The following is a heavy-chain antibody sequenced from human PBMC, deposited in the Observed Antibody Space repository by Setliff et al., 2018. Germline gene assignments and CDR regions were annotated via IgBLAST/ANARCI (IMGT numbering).Heavy chain of an antibody. CDR1: GFTFTSYA. CDR2: ISGSGGST. Sequence: PGGSLRLSCAASGFTFTSYAMNWVRQAPGKGLEWVSAISGSGGSTDYADSVKGRFTISRDNAKNSVFLQMNSLRADDTAVYFCARVAMGASCSGTSCQKYRFDY. V-gene: IGHV3-23*01. J-gene: IGHJ4*01. D-gene: IGHD2-2*01. CDR3: ARVAMGASCSGTSCQKYRFDY.